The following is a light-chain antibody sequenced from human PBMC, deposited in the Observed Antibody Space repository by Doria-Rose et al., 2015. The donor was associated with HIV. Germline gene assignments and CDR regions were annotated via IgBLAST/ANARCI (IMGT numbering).Light chain of an antibody. CDR3: MQALQART. CDR2: LGS. Sequence: TQSPLSLPVTTGEPASISCSSSQSLQHSNGYTYLDWYLQKPGQSPQVLIYLGSNRASGVPDRFSGSGSGTDFTLKISRVEAEDVGVYYCMQALQARTF. CDR1: QSLQHSNGYTY. J-gene: IGKJ1*01. V-gene: IGKV2-28*01.